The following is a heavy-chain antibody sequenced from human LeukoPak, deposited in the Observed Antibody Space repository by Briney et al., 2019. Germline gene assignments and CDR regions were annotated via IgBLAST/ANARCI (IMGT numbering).Heavy chain of an antibody. Sequence: SETLSLTCTVSGGSISNYYWSWIRQPAGKGLEWIGRVSISGSTTYNPSLKSRVTMSIDTSKNQFSLQLDSVTPEDTAVYYCTGGGLVRGVTHWFDPWGQGILVTVSS. CDR1: GGSISNYY. V-gene: IGHV4-4*07. CDR3: TGGGLVRGVTHWFDP. J-gene: IGHJ5*02. D-gene: IGHD3-10*01. CDR2: VSISGST.